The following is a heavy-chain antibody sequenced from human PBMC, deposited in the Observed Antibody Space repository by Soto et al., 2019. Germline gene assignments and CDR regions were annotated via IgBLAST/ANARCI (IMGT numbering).Heavy chain of an antibody. V-gene: IGHV3-30*18. CDR3: AKDRGGSGSFDY. CDR2: ISYDETNK. J-gene: IGHJ4*02. D-gene: IGHD3-10*01. CDR1: GFPFSTYG. Sequence: ESGGGVVQPGRSLRLSCAASGFPFSTYGMVWVRQAPGKGLEWVAVISYDETNKYYVESVKGRFTISRDNSKNTLYLQMNSLNTEDTAIYYCAKDRGGSGSFDYWGQGTLVTVSS.